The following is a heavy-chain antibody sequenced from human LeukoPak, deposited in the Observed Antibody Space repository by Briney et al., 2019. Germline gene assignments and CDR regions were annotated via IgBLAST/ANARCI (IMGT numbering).Heavy chain of an antibody. J-gene: IGHJ4*02. CDR3: AKSTAGTNDY. V-gene: IGHV3-23*01. CDR2: ISGGASDT. Sequence: WVSAISGGASDTYYADSVKGRFTISRDNSKSTLYLQMNSLRAEDTAVYYCAKSTAGTNDYWGQGTLVTVSS. D-gene: IGHD1-14*01.